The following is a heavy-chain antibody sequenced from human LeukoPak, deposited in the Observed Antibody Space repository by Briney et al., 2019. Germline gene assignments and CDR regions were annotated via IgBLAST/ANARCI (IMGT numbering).Heavy chain of an antibody. CDR2: IKSEGSNT. CDR1: RFTFSSYW. CDR3: ARGRWELTH. V-gene: IGHV3-74*01. J-gene: IGHJ4*02. D-gene: IGHD1-7*01. Sequence: PGVSLTLPCAPSRFTFSSYWMHWLRQAPGKGLVWVSRIKSEGSNTDHADSVKGRFTISRDSAENTVHLQMNSLRAEDTAMYFCARGRWELTHGGEGTLVTVS.